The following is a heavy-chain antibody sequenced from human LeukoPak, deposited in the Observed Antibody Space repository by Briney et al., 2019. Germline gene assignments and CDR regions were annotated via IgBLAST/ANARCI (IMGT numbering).Heavy chain of an antibody. CDR2: IIPIFGTA. Sequence: SVKVSCKASGGTFSSYAISWVRQAPGQGLEWMGGIIPIFGTANYAQKFQGRVTITADESTSTAYMELSSLRSEDTAVYYCARVGVSGSWGAFDYWGQGTLVTVSS. D-gene: IGHD1-26*01. CDR3: ARVGVSGSWGAFDY. J-gene: IGHJ4*02. CDR1: GGTFSSYA. V-gene: IGHV1-69*13.